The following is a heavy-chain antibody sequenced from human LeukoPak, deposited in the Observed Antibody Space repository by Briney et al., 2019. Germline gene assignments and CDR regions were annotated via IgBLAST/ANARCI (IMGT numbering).Heavy chain of an antibody. CDR1: GYTFTRYD. CDR2: MNPNSGNT. D-gene: IGHD6-13*01. V-gene: IGHV1-8*01. CDR3: ARKRVIAAAGTGPGWWFDP. Sequence: GASVKVSCKASGYTFTRYDINWVRQATGQGLEWMGWMNPNSGNTGYAQKFQGRVTMTRNTSISTAYMELSSLRSEDTAVYYCARKRVIAAAGTGPGWWFDPWGQGTLVTVSS. J-gene: IGHJ5*02.